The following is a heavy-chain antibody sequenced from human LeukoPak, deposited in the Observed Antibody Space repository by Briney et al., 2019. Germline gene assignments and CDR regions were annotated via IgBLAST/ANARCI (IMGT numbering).Heavy chain of an antibody. Sequence: ASVKVSCKTFGYTFKSYGISWVRQAPGQGLEWMGWISGYNGNTNYAEKLQDRVTMTTNTSANTAYMELRSLRSDDTAVYYCARDGGSLTKTFDYWGQGTLVSVSS. J-gene: IGHJ4*02. CDR3: ARDGGSLTKTFDY. CDR2: ISGYNGNT. V-gene: IGHV1-18*01. CDR1: GYTFKSYG. D-gene: IGHD4/OR15-4a*01.